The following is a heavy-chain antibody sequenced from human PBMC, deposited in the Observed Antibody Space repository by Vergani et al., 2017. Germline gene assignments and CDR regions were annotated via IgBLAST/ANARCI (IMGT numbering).Heavy chain of an antibody. CDR2: IHTSGGT. CDR1: GGSINSHNYY. Sequence: QVQLQESGPGLVKPSQTLSLTCTVSGGSINSHNYYWIWIRQPAGKGLGWIGRIHTSGGTNHNPSLKSRVTMSEDTSKNQFSLNLTSVTAADTSVYFCARGSCLGGSCYKHFFDYWGQGILVTVSS. V-gene: IGHV4-61*02. CDR3: ARGSCLGGSCYKHFFDY. J-gene: IGHJ4*02. D-gene: IGHD2-15*01.